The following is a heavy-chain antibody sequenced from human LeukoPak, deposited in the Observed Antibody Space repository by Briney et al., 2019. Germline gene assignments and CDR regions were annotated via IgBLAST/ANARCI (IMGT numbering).Heavy chain of an antibody. CDR2: ISWDDDK. CDR3: ARIPEAKTSLGS. V-gene: IGHV2-5*02. J-gene: IGHJ5*01. CDR1: GFSLTTSGVG. Sequence: SGPSLVKPTQTLTLTCTFSGFSLTTSGVGVGWIRQPPGKALEWLALISWDDDKRYSPSLKSRLSITKDTSKNQVVLTMTNMDPVDTATYYCARIPEAKTSLGSWGHGALVTVS.